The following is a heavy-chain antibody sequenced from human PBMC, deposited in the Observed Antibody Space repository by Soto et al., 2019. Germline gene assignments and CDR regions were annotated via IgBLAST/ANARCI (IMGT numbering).Heavy chain of an antibody. J-gene: IGHJ5*02. D-gene: IGHD6-19*01. CDR2: INPSGGST. Sequence: QVQLVQSGAEVKKPGASVKVSCKASGYTFTSYYMHWVRQAPGQGLEWMGIINPSGGSTSYAQKFQGRVPMTRDTSTSTVYMELSSLRSEDTAVYYCAGGQWLVRSWFDPWGQGTLVTVSS. CDR3: AGGQWLVRSWFDP. CDR1: GYTFTSYY. V-gene: IGHV1-46*01.